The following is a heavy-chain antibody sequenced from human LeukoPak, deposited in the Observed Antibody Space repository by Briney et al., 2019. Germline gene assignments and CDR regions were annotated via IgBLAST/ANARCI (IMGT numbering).Heavy chain of an antibody. CDR3: ARDWSSSWSGDFDY. J-gene: IGHJ4*02. D-gene: IGHD6-13*01. CDR2: IIPIFGTA. CDR1: GGTFSSYA. Sequence: GASVKVSCKASGGTFSSYAISWVRQAPGQGLEWMGGIIPIFGTANYAQKFQGRVAITADKSTSTAYMELSSLRSEDTAVYYCARDWSSSWSGDFDYWGQGTLVTVSS. V-gene: IGHV1-69*06.